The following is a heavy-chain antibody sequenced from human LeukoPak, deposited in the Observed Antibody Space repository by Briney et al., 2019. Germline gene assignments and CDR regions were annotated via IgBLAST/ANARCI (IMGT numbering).Heavy chain of an antibody. CDR2: IYYSGST. V-gene: IGHV4-59*01. Sequence: SETLSLTCTVSGGSISSYYWSWIRQPPGKGLEWIGYIYYSGSTNYNPSLKSRVTISVDTSKNQFSLKLSSVTAADTAVYYCARTYGGPLSFDYWGQGTLVTVSS. CDR3: ARTYGGPLSFDY. D-gene: IGHD4-23*01. CDR1: GGSISSYY. J-gene: IGHJ4*02.